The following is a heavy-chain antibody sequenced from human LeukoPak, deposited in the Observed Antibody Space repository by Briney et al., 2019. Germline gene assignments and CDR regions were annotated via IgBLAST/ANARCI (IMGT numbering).Heavy chain of an antibody. CDR2: IYHSGST. CDR1: GYSISSGYY. CDR3: ARPAYAEYSSSWWAY. Sequence: PSEPLSLTCVVSGYSISSGYYWGWIRQPPGKGLEWIGSIYHSGSTYYNPSLKSRVTISVDTSKNQFSLKLRSVTAADTAVYYCARPAYAEYSSSWWAYWGQGTLVTVSS. V-gene: IGHV4-38-2*01. D-gene: IGHD6-6*01. J-gene: IGHJ4*02.